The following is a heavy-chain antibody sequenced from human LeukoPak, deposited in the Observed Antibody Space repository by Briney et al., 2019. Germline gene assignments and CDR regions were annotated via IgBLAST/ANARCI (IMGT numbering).Heavy chain of an antibody. Sequence: GGSLKLSCAASGFIFSGSTMHWVRQAPGKGLEWVGRIRSKANSYATAYAASVKGRFTISRDDSKNTAYLQMNSLKTEDTAVYYCIAWVVTAYTWGQGTLVTVSS. CDR1: GFIFSGST. J-gene: IGHJ4*02. D-gene: IGHD2-21*02. CDR3: IAWVVTAYT. CDR2: IRSKANSYAT. V-gene: IGHV3-73*01.